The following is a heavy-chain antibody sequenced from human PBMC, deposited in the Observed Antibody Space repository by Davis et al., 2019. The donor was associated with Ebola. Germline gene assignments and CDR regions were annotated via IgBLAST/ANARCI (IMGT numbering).Heavy chain of an antibody. CDR1: GSTFSNFL. Sequence: PGGSLTLTCAASGSTFSNFLMHWVRQATGKGLVWVSRTISDGSITRYADSVKGRFTISRDNAKNTLYLQMNSLRDEDTAVYYCARGTHYAHDYWGQGTLVTVSS. CDR3: ARGTHYAHDY. D-gene: IGHD2-2*01. CDR2: TISDGSIT. V-gene: IGHV3-74*01. J-gene: IGHJ4*02.